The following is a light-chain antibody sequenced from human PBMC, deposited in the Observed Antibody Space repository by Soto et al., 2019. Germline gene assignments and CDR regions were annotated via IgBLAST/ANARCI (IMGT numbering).Light chain of an antibody. J-gene: IGKJ1*01. Sequence: EIVLTQSPATLSLSPWQRATLSCRASQSVSSNFLAWYQQKPGQAPRLLIYATSSRATGIPGRFSGSGSGTDFTLTISRLEPEDFAVYYCQQYSSSWTFGQGTKVDIK. CDR1: QSVSSNF. CDR3: QQYSSSWT. V-gene: IGKV3-20*01. CDR2: ATS.